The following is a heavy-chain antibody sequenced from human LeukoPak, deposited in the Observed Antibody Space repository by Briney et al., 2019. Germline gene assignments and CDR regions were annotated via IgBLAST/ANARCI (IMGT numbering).Heavy chain of an antibody. CDR3: ARDRLLVFRTVPAAYNYYYGMDV. V-gene: IGHV1-18*01. CDR1: GGTFSSYG. CDR2: ISAYNGNT. J-gene: IGHJ6*02. Sequence: ASVKVSCKASGGTFSSYGISWVRQAPGQGLEWMGWISAYNGNTNYAQKLQGRVTMTTDTSTSTAYMELRSLRSDDTAVYYYARDRLLVFRTVPAAYNYYYGMDVWGQGTTVTVSS. D-gene: IGHD2-2*01.